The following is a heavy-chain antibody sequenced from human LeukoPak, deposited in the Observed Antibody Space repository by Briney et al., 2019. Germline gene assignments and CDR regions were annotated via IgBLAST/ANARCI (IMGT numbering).Heavy chain of an antibody. D-gene: IGHD2-2*01. CDR1: GFTFISYS. V-gene: IGHV3-48*04. J-gene: IGHJ4*02. CDR3: ARLPAYCSSTSCYYDY. Sequence: GGSRRLSCAAPGFTFISYSRNWVRQAPGKGLEGFYYISSASGSIYYADSVKGRFTISRDNAKNSLLLQMNSLRAEDTAVYYCARLPAYCSSTSCYYDYWGQGTLVTVSS. CDR2: ISSASGSI.